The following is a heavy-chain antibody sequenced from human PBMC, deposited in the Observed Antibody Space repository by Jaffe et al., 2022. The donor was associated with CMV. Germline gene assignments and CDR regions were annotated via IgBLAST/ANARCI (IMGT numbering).Heavy chain of an antibody. CDR1: GFTFSSYS. CDR2: ISSSSSYI. D-gene: IGHD2-2*01. Sequence: EVQLVESGGGLVKPGGSLRLSCAASGFTFSSYSMNWVRQAPGKGLEWVSSISSSSSYIYYADSVKGRFTISRDNAKNSLYLQMNSLRAEDTAVYYCARVGGYDCSSTSCFPHPSYYYYGMDVWGQGTTVTVSS. V-gene: IGHV3-21*01. CDR3: ARVGGYDCSSTSCFPHPSYYYYGMDV. J-gene: IGHJ6*02.